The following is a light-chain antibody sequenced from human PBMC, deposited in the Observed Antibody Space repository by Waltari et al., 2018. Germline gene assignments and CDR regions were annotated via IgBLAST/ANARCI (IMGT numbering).Light chain of an antibody. J-gene: IGKJ3*01. CDR2: WAS. Sequence: DIVMTQSPDSLAVSLGERAPINCNSSQRVLYSPNNKNYLTWYQKKPGQPPKLLIYWASTRESGVPDRFSGSGSGTDFTLTISSLQAEDVAVYYCQQYYNTPFTFGPGTKVDVK. V-gene: IGKV4-1*01. CDR3: QQYYNTPFT. CDR1: QRVLYSPNNKNY.